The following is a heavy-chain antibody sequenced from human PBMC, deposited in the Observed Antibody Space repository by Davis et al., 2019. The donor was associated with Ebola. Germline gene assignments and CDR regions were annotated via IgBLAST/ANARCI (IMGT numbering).Heavy chain of an antibody. Sequence: PSETLSLTCTVSGGSISSSSYYWGWIRQPPGKGLEWIGSIYYSGSTYYNPSLKSRVTISVDTSKNQFSLKLSSVTAADTAVYYCARPIVGAYDAFDIWGQGTMVTVSS. D-gene: IGHD1-26*01. CDR2: IYYSGST. J-gene: IGHJ3*02. CDR1: GGSISSSSYY. V-gene: IGHV4-39*01. CDR3: ARPIVGAYDAFDI.